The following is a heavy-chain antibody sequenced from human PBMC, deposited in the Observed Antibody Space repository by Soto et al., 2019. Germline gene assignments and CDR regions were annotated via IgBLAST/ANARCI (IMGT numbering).Heavy chain of an antibody. D-gene: IGHD2-2*01. V-gene: IGHV3-33*01. J-gene: IGHJ6*02. CDR3: ARDGIVLVPAARPYYYYYYGMDV. CDR2: IWYDGSNK. Sequence: GGSLRLSCAASGFTFSSYGMHWVRQAPGKGLEWVAVIWYDGSNKYYADSVKGRFTISRDNSKNTLYLQMNSLRAEDTAVYYCARDGIVLVPAARPYYYYYYGMDVWGQGTTVTVS. CDR1: GFTFSSYG.